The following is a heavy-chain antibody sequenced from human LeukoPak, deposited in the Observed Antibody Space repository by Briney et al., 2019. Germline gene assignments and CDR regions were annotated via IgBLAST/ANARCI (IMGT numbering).Heavy chain of an antibody. Sequence: PSETLSLTCAVSGCSISSGGYSWRWIRQPPGKGLEGIGYIYHSGSTYYNPSLKSRVTISVDRSKNQFSLKLSSVTAADTAVYYCARGLSQQLVSYWFDPWGQGTLVTVSS. CDR1: GCSISSGGYS. J-gene: IGHJ5*02. V-gene: IGHV4-30-2*01. CDR2: IYHSGST. CDR3: ARGLSQQLVSYWFDP. D-gene: IGHD6-13*01.